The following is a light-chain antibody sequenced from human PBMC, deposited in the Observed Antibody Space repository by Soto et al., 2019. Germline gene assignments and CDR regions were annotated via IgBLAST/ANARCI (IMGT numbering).Light chain of an antibody. V-gene: IGKV1-27*01. CDR2: AAS. J-gene: IGKJ1*01. CDR1: QGISNY. CDR3: QKYNGAPWT. Sequence: DIQMTQSPSSLSASVGDRVTITCRASQGISNYLAWYQQKPGKVPKLLIYAASTLQSGVLSRFSGSGSGTEFTLTISSLQADDVATYYCQKYNGAPWTFGQGTKVEIK.